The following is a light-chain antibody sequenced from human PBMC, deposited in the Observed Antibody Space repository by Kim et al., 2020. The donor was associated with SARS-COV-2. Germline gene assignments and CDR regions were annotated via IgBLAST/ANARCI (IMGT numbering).Light chain of an antibody. J-gene: IGKJ1*01. Sequence: ERVPTTCRASKDISNYLAWFQLKPGKAPKLLIYAASALQPGVPSRFSGSGSGTDFTLTVTSLQPEDVATYYCQKCDSAPWTFGQGTKVDIK. CDR1: KDISNY. CDR2: AAS. V-gene: IGKV1-27*01. CDR3: QKCDSAPWT.